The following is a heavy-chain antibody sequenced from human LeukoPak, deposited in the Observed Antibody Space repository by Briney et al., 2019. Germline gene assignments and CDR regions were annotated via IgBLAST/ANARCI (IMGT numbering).Heavy chain of an antibody. Sequence: GGSLRLSCAASGFTFDDYTMHWVRHAPGKGLEWVSLISWDGGSTYYADSVKGRFTISRDNSKNSLYLQMNSLRSEDTALYYCAKGGVTMVRGAIKSYYYYMDVWGKGTTVTVSS. J-gene: IGHJ6*03. D-gene: IGHD3-10*01. V-gene: IGHV3-43*01. CDR3: AKGGVTMVRGAIKSYYYYMDV. CDR1: GFTFDDYT. CDR2: ISWDGGST.